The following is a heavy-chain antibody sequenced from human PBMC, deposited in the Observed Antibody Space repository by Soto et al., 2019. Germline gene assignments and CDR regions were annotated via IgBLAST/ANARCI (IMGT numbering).Heavy chain of an antibody. CDR3: AKDRIEQQLAPPELLIPRGLGSDAFDI. J-gene: IGHJ3*02. CDR2: ISGSGGST. V-gene: IGHV3-23*01. Sequence: GGSLRLSCAASGFTFSSYAMSWVRQAPGKGLEWVSAISGSGGSTYYADSVKGRFTISRDNSKNTLYLQMNSLRAEDTAVYYCAKDRIEQQLAPPELLIPRGLGSDAFDIWGQGTMVTVSS. CDR1: GFTFSSYA. D-gene: IGHD6-13*01.